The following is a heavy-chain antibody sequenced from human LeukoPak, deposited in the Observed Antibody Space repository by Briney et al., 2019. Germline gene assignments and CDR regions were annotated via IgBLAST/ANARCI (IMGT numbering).Heavy chain of an antibody. J-gene: IGHJ4*02. CDR1: GGSISSSSYY. V-gene: IGHV4-39*01. CDR3: ARGIYGYYGSGIDY. Sequence: SETLSLTCTVSGGSISSSSYYWGWIRQPPGKGLEWIGSIYYSGSTYYNPSLKSRVTISVDTSKNQFSLKLSSVTAADTAVYYCARGIYGYYGSGIDYWGQGTLVTVSS. D-gene: IGHD3-10*01. CDR2: IYYSGST.